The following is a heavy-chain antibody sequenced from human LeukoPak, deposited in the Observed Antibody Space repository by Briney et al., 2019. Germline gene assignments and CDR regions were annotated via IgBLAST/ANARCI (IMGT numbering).Heavy chain of an antibody. Sequence: GGSLRLSCAASGFTFSNFGMHWVRQAPGKGLVWVSLINSDGSSTSYADSVKGRFTISRDNAKNTVYLQMNSLRAEDTAVYYCARENTGFDYWGQGTLVTVSS. D-gene: IGHD4-17*01. CDR1: GFTFSNFG. J-gene: IGHJ4*02. V-gene: IGHV3-74*01. CDR3: ARENTGFDY. CDR2: INSDGSST.